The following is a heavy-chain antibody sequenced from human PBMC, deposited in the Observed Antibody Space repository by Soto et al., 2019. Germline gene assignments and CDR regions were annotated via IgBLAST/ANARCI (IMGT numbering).Heavy chain of an antibody. CDR2: ISSSSSYI. V-gene: IGHV3-21*01. D-gene: IGHD1-7*01. J-gene: IGHJ6*02. Sequence: SGGSLRLSCAASGFTFSSYSMNWVRQAPGKGLEWVSSISSSSSYIYYADSVRGRFTISRDNAKNSLYLQMNSLRAEDTAVYYCARDRGMGVRGVWYNWNYPGPYGMDVWGQGTTVTVSS. CDR3: ARDRGMGVRGVWYNWNYPGPYGMDV. CDR1: GFTFSSYS.